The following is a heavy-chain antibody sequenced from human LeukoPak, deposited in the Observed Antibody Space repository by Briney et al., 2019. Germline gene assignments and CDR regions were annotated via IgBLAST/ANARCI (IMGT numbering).Heavy chain of an antibody. Sequence: ASVKVSCKASGYTFTGYYMHWVRQAPGQGLEWMGWINPNSGGTNYAQKFQGRVTMTRDTSIGTAYMELSRLRSDDTAVYYCARDHIVATIKGFDPWGQGTLVTVSS. CDR1: GYTFTGYY. V-gene: IGHV1-2*02. CDR3: ARDHIVATIKGFDP. D-gene: IGHD5-12*01. J-gene: IGHJ5*02. CDR2: INPNSGGT.